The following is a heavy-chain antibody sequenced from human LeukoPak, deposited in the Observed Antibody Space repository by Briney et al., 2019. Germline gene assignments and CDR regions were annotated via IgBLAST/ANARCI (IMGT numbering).Heavy chain of an antibody. CDR2: IYTSGTT. J-gene: IGHJ5*02. V-gene: IGHV4-4*07. D-gene: IGHD6-19*01. Sequence: PSETLSLTCTVSGGSISSYYWSWIRQPAGKGLEWIGRIYTSGTTNCNPSLKSRVTMSVDTSKNQFSLKLSSVTAADTAVYYCARGMGSSGWYNNGWFDPWGQGTLVTVSS. CDR3: ARGMGSSGWYNNGWFDP. CDR1: GGSISSYY.